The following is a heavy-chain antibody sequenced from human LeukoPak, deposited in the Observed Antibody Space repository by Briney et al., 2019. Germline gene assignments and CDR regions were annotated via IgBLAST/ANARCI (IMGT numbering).Heavy chain of an antibody. Sequence: GESLKISCKGSGYSFTSYWIGWVRQMPGKGLEWMGIIYPGDSYTRYSPSFQGQVTISADKSISTAYLQWSSLKASDTAMYYCARLYDSSGYYYGLFDIWGQGTMVTVSS. CDR1: GYSFTSYW. CDR2: IYPGDSYT. CDR3: ARLYDSSGYYYGLFDI. V-gene: IGHV5-51*01. D-gene: IGHD3-22*01. J-gene: IGHJ3*02.